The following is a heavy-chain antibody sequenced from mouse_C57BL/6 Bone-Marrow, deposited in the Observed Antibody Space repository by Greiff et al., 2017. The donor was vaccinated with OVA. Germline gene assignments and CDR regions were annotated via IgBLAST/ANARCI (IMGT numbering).Heavy chain of an antibody. CDR1: GYAFTNYL. CDR3: ARKGNYYASYYDV. J-gene: IGHJ1*03. V-gene: IGHV1-54*01. D-gene: IGHD1-1*01. Sequence: QVQLQQSGAELVRPGTSVKVSCKASGYAFTNYLIEWVKQRPGQGLEWIGVINPGSGGTNYNEKFKGKATLTADKSSSTDYMQLSSLTSEDSAVYFCARKGNYYASYYDVWGTGTTVTVSS. CDR2: INPGSGGT.